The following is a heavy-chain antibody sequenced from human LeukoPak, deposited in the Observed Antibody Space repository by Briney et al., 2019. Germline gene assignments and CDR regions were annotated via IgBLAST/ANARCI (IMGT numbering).Heavy chain of an antibody. CDR1: GGSISSYY. Sequence: PSETLSLTCTVSGGSISSYYWGWIRQPPGKGLEWIGYIYYSGSTNYNPSLKSRVTISVDTSKNQFSLKLSSVTAADTAVYYCARVFQRQQLVHGIDYWGQGTLVTVSS. V-gene: IGHV4-59*01. CDR2: IYYSGST. J-gene: IGHJ4*02. D-gene: IGHD6-13*01. CDR3: ARVFQRQQLVHGIDY.